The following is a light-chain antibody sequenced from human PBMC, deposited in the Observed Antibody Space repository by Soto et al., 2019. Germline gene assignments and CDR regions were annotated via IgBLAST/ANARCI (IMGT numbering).Light chain of an antibody. CDR1: QSLSTN. Sequence: EIVMTQSPATLSVSPGERATLSCRASQSLSTNLAWYQQKPGQPPRLLIYGASTRATGIPARFSGSGSGTDFTLTISSLQSEDFAVYYCQHYNNRPPFTFGQGTKLEIK. J-gene: IGKJ2*01. CDR2: GAS. V-gene: IGKV3-15*01. CDR3: QHYNNRPPFT.